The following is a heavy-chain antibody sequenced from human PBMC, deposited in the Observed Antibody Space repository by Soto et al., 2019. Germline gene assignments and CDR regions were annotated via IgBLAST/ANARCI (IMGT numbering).Heavy chain of an antibody. CDR1: GFTFSSYA. Sequence: GGSLRLSCSASGFTFSSYAMHWVRQAPGKGLEYVSGIRGNGDPPFYADSVKGRFTISRDNSKNTLYLQMSSLSADDTAVYYCVKSRGGNNLDFFDWGQGALLTV. CDR3: VKSRGGNNLDFFD. CDR2: IRGNGDPP. J-gene: IGHJ4*02. D-gene: IGHD5-12*01. V-gene: IGHV3-64D*06.